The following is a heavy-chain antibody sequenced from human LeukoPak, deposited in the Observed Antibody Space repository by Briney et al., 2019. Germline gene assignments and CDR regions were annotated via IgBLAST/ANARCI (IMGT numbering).Heavy chain of an antibody. V-gene: IGHV3-30-3*01. CDR1: GFTFSSYA. CDR3: ARDGDTVTTSAFDI. D-gene: IGHD4-11*01. Sequence: QPGGSLRLSCAASGFTFSSYAMHWVRQAPGKGLEWVAVISYDGSNKYYADSVKGRFTISRDNSKNTLYLQMNSLRAEDTAVYYCARDGDTVTTSAFDIWGQGTMVTVSS. CDR2: ISYDGSNK. J-gene: IGHJ3*02.